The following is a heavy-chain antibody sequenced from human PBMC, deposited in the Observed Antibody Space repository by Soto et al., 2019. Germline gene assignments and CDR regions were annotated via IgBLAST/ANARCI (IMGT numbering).Heavy chain of an antibody. V-gene: IGHV3-15*01. D-gene: IGHD3-10*01. J-gene: IGHJ4*02. CDR3: KRDGSGIYD. CDR2: IRSKTDGGTT. CDR1: GFTFSNAW. Sequence: EVQLVESGGGLVKPGGSLRLSCAGSGFTFSNAWMSWVRQAPGKGLEWVGRIRSKTDGGTTDYATPLKGRFTISRDDSKNTLYLQMNSLKTEDTAVYYCKRDGSGIYDWGQGTLVTVSS.